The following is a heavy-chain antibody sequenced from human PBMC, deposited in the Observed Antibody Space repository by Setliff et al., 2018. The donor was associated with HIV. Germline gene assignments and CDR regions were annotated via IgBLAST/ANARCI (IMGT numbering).Heavy chain of an antibody. CDR3: ARWPPDRSSYYDQEYNFDY. Sequence: AETLSLTCAVYGCSFSGNSSTWIRQPPGKGLEWIGEIHLSGSANYNRSVKSRVTISVATSKNQFSLKLSSVTAADTAVYYCARWPPDRSSYYDQEYNFDYWGQGTLVTVSS. CDR2: IHLSGSA. V-gene: IGHV4-34*01. D-gene: IGHD3-3*01. J-gene: IGHJ4*02. CDR1: GCSFSGNS.